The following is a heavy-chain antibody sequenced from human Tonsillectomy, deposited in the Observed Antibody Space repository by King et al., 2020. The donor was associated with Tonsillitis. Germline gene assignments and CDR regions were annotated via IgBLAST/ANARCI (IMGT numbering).Heavy chain of an antibody. CDR3: ARVPPVDFGVGPETYFDV. J-gene: IGHJ6*04. CDR1: GGSISSSNW. D-gene: IGHD3-3*01. V-gene: IGHV4-4*02. Sequence: VQLQESGPGLVKPSGTLSLTCAVSGGSISSSNWWSWVRQSPGKGLEWIGEIFHSGTTNYNPSLKSRVTISVDKSENQFSLKLTSVTAADTAVYYCARVPPVDFGVGPETYFDVWGRGTTVTVSS. CDR2: IFHSGTT.